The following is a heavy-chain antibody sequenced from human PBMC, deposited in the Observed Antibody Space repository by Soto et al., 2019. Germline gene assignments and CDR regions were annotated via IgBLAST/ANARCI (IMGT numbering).Heavy chain of an antibody. CDR2: IDTSGTT. Sequence: SETLSLTCTVSGGSISSYYCSWIRQAAGKGLEWIGRIDTSGTTNYNPALKSRVTMSVDASKNHLSLRLSSVTAADTAVYYCARELEGGVFDIWGRGTLVTVSS. CDR1: GGSISSYY. CDR3: ARELEGGVFDI. V-gene: IGHV4-4*07. D-gene: IGHD2-8*02. J-gene: IGHJ3*02.